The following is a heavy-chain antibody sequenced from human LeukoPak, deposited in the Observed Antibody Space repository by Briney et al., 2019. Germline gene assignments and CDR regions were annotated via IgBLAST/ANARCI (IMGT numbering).Heavy chain of an antibody. CDR1: GGTFSGYD. J-gene: IGHJ2*01. Sequence: ASVKVSCKASGGTFSGYDINWVRQATGQGLEWMGWMDPNSGNTGYAQKFQGRVTMTRNTSISTAYMELSSLRSEDTAVYYCVIRAGGTTYYYDSSGYPARYFDLWGRGTLVTVSS. CDR3: VIRAGGTTYYYDSSGYPARYFDL. D-gene: IGHD3-22*01. V-gene: IGHV1-8*02. CDR2: MDPNSGNT.